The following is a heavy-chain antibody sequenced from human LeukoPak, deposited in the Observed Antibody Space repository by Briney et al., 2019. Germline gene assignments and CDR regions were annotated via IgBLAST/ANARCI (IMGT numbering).Heavy chain of an antibody. J-gene: IGHJ4*02. CDR1: GITVRSNY. D-gene: IGHD3-22*01. CDR2: IYSGGST. V-gene: IGHV3-53*01. CDR3: AKVGSTSPYDSTDY. Sequence: GGSLRLSCAASGITVRSNYMNWVRQAPGKGLEWVSVIYSGGSTYYADSVKGRFTISRDNSKNTLYLQMNSLRAEDTAVYYCAKVGSTSPYDSTDYWGQGTLVTVSS.